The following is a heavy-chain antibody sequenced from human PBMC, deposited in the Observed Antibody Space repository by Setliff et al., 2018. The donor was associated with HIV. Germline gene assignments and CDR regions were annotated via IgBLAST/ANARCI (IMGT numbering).Heavy chain of an antibody. D-gene: IGHD3-3*01. CDR3: VRHVWSDDFLVPGWFDS. J-gene: IGHJ5*01. CDR1: GGSIIDSRYF. Sequence: SETLSLTCTLSGGSIIDSRYFWGWIRQPPGKGLEWIGSVYYSGITYYSSSLKSRVTVSVDTSGIQFSLKLTSVTAADTAVYKCVRHVWSDDFLVPGWFDSWSQGTLVTVSS. CDR2: VYYSGIT. V-gene: IGHV4-39*01.